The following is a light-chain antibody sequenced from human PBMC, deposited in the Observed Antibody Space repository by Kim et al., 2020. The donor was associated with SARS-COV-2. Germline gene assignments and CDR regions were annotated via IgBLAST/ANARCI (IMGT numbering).Light chain of an antibody. CDR1: SGSIDDNY. CDR2: EDD. CDR3: QSYNRSNVV. V-gene: IGLV6-57*04. Sequence: NFMLTQPHSVSESPGKTVTISCTRSSGSIDDNYVQWYQQRPGGVPTTVIYEDDQRPSGVSDRFSGSIDNSSNSASLTISGLKTEDEADYYCQSYNRSNVVFGGGNQLTVL. J-gene: IGLJ2*01.